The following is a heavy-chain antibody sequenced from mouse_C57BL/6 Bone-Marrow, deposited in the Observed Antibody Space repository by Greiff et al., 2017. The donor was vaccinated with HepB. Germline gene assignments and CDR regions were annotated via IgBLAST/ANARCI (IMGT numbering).Heavy chain of an antibody. CDR1: GYSITSGYY. Sequence: ESGPGLVKPSQSLSLTCSVTGYSITSGYYWNWIRQFPGNKLEWMGYIRYDGSNNYNPSLKNRISITRDTSKNQFFLKLKPVTTEDTATYYCARGGSSSLYAMDYWGRGTAATVSS. V-gene: IGHV3-6*01. CDR2: IRYDGSN. CDR3: ARGGSSSLYAMDY. J-gene: IGHJ4*01. D-gene: IGHD1-1*01.